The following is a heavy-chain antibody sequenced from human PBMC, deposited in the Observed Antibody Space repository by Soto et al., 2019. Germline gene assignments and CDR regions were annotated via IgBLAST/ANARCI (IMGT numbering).Heavy chain of an antibody. D-gene: IGHD2-2*01. CDR1: GYTFTSYG. Sequence: ASVKVSCKASGYTFTSYGISWVRQAPGQGLEWMGWISAYNGNTNYAQKLQGRVTMTTDTSTSTAYMELSSLRSEDTAVYYCARAGYCSSTSCSDAFDIWAQGTMVPVSS. V-gene: IGHV1-18*01. CDR2: ISAYNGNT. J-gene: IGHJ3*02. CDR3: ARAGYCSSTSCSDAFDI.